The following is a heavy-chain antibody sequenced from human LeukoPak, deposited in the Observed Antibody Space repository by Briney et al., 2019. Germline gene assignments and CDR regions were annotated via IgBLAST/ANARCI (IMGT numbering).Heavy chain of an antibody. V-gene: IGHV3-20*04. CDR3: ARDLPQIEY. J-gene: IGHJ4*02. Sequence: PWGSLTLSCAASGFTFDDYDMNWVRQAPGKRLEWVSGINLNGGSTGYADSVKGRFTISRDNAKNSLYLQMNSLRAEDTALYYCARDLPQIEYWGQGTLVTVSS. CDR1: GFTFDDYD. CDR2: INLNGGST. D-gene: IGHD3-22*01.